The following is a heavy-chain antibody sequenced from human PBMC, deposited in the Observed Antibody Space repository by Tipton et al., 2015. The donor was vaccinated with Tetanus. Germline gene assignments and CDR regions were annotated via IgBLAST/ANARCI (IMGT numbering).Heavy chain of an antibody. V-gene: IGHV3-53*01. CDR3: ARWGVLGLQHYLDY. Sequence: SLRLSCAASGFSINTCYINWVRQAPGKGLEWVSVIYSGGDTFYADSVKGRFTISRDNSKNTVYLQMNSLRVEDTAVYYCARWGVLGLQHYLDYWGQGTLVTVSS. D-gene: IGHD1-1*01. CDR1: GFSINTCY. CDR2: IYSGGDT. J-gene: IGHJ4*02.